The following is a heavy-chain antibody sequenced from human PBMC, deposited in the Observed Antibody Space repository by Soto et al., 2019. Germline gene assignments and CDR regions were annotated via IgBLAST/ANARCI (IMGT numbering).Heavy chain of an antibody. J-gene: IGHJ5*02. Sequence: QVRLQESGPGLVKPSETLSLTCTVSGGSVSSGIYYWSWIRQPPGKGLEWIGYIYNRERTNHNPPLQSRVTISVDTSKNQFYLKLSSVPAADTAMYYCARGIVVVPSAMRLSWFGPWGQGNMVTLAS. D-gene: IGHD2-2*01. CDR3: ARGIVVVPSAMRLSWFGP. V-gene: IGHV4-61*01. CDR1: GGSVSSGIYY. CDR2: IYNRERT.